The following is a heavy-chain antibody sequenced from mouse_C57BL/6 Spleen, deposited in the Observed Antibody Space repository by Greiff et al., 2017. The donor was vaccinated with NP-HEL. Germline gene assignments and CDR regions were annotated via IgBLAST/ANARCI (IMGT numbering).Heavy chain of an antibody. D-gene: IGHD1-1*01. V-gene: IGHV1-18*01. J-gene: IGHJ4*01. CDR2: INPNNGGT. CDR3: ARWDGSSYGAMDY. CDR1: GYTFTDYN. Sequence: VQLQQSGPELVKPGASVKIPCKASGYTFTDYNMDWVKQSHGKSLEWIGDINPNNGGTIYNQKFKGKATLTVDKSSSTAYMELRSLTSEDSAVYYCARWDGSSYGAMDYWGQGTSVTVSS.